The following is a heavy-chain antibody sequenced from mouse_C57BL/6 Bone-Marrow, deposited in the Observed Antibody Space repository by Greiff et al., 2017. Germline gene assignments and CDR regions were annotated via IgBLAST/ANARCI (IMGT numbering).Heavy chain of an antibody. CDR2: IWSGGST. D-gene: IGHD2-1*01. J-gene: IGHJ4*01. V-gene: IGHV2-2*01. CDR3: ARCYGNGKDAMDY. CDR1: GFSLTSYG. Sequence: VMLVESGPGLVQPSQSLSITCTVSGFSLTSYGVHWVRQSPGKGLEWLGVIWSGGSTDYNAAFISRLSISKDNSKSQVVFKMNSLQADDTAIYYCARCYGNGKDAMDYWGQGTSVTVSS.